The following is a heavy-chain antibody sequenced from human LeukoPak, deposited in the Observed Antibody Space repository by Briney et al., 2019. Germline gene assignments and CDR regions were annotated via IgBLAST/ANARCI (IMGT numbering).Heavy chain of an antibody. CDR3: ARGGCSGGSCYSPRRDYGMDV. V-gene: IGHV1-69*13. CDR1: GGTFSSYA. J-gene: IGHJ6*04. D-gene: IGHD2-15*01. Sequence: ASVTVSCKASGGTFSSYAISWVRQAPGQGLEWMGGIIPIFGTANYAQKFQGRDTITADESTSTAYMELSSLRSEDTAVYYCARGGCSGGSCYSPRRDYGMDVWGKGTTVTVSS. CDR2: IIPIFGTA.